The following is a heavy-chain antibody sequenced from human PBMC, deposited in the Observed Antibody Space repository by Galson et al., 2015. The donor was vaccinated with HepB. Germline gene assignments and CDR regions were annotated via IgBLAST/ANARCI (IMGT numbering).Heavy chain of an antibody. V-gene: IGHV3-48*02. J-gene: IGHJ4*02. CDR3: ARDQTVLMVYAIRYFDY. D-gene: IGHD2-8*01. Sequence: SLRLSCAASGFTFSSYSMNWVRQAPGKGLEWVSYISSSSSSTIYYADSVKGRFTISRDNAKNSLYLQMNSLRDEDTAVYYCARDQTVLMVYAIRYFDYWGQGTLVTVSS. CDR1: GFTFSSYS. CDR2: ISSSSSSTI.